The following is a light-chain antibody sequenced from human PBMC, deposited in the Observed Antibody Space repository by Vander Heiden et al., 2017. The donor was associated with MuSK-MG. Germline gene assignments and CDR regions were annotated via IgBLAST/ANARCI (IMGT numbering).Light chain of an antibody. CDR1: QGISSY. V-gene: IGKV1-9*01. CDR3: RLLDSAPIT. Sequence: DIQLTQSPSFLSASVGDRVTITCRASQGISSYLAWYQQKPGKAPKLLIYAASTLQSGVPSRFSGTASRREFTLRMMILLLEDLPTNLRRLLDSAPITFGGGSKLVIK. CDR2: AAS. J-gene: IGKJ4*01.